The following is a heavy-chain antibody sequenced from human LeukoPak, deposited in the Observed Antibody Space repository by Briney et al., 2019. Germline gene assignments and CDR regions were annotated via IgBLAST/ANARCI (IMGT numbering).Heavy chain of an antibody. V-gene: IGHV4-61*01. D-gene: IGHD6-13*01. CDR3: ARTTEAHSWRTRYYDYYMDV. CDR2: IYYSGST. Sequence: SETLSLTCTVSGGSISSSSYYWSWIRQPPGKGLGWIGYIYYSGSTNYNPSLKSRVTISVDTSKNQFSLKLSSVTAADTAVYYCARTTEAHSWRTRYYDYYMDVWGKGTTVTVSS. J-gene: IGHJ6*03. CDR1: GGSISSSSYY.